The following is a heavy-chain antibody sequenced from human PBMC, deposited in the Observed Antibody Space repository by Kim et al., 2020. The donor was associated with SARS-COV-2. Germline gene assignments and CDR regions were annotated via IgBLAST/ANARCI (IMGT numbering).Heavy chain of an antibody. J-gene: IGHJ4*02. CDR1: GFTFSSYA. V-gene: IGHV3-23*01. CDR2: ISGSGGST. CDR3: AKAGMKQLVPYYFDY. D-gene: IGHD6-13*01. Sequence: GGSLRLSCAASGFTFSSYAMSWVRQAPGKGLEWVSAISGSGGSTYYADSVKGRFTISRDNSKNTLYLQMNSLRAEDTAVYYCAKAGMKQLVPYYFDYWGQGTLVTVSS.